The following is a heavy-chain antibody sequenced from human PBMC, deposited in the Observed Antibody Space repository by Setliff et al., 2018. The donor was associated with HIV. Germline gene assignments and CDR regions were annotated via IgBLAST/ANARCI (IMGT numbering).Heavy chain of an antibody. J-gene: IGHJ6*03. V-gene: IGHV1-2*02. CDR3: ARGADYYDSSGYRGGGLYYMDV. CDR1: GYTFTGYY. Sequence: ASVKVSCKASGYTFTGYYMHWVRQAPGQGLEWMGWINPNSGGTNYAQKFQGRVTMTRDTSISTAYMEPSRLRSDDTAVYYCARGADYYDSSGYRGGGLYYMDVWGKGTTVTV. CDR2: INPNSGGT. D-gene: IGHD3-22*01.